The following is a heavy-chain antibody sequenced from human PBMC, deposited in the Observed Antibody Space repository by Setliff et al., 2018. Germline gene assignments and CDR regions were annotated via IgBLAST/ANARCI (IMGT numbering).Heavy chain of an antibody. D-gene: IGHD3-10*01. V-gene: IGHV1-69*10. Sequence: SVKVSCKASGGTFSSYAISWVRQAPGQGLEWMGGIIPILGIANYAQKFQGRVTITADESTSTAYMELSSLRAEDTAVYYCARDRLSSITMVRGVSDYWGQGTLVTVSS. CDR3: ARDRLSSITMVRGVSDY. J-gene: IGHJ4*02. CDR1: GGTFSSYA. CDR2: IIPILGIA.